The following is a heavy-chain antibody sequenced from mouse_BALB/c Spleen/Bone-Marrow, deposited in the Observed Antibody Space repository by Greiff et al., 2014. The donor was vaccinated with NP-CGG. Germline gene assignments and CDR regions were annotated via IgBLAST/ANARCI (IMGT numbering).Heavy chain of an antibody. Sequence: QVQLQQSGAELMKPGASVKISCKATGYTFSRYWIEWVKQRPGHGLEWIGEILPGNGDTNYNENFKGKATFTADTSSNTAYMQLSSLTSEDPAVYYCVRFHYYFDYWGQGTTLTVSS. CDR3: VRFHYYFDY. CDR1: GYTFSRYW. CDR2: ILPGNGDT. J-gene: IGHJ2*01. V-gene: IGHV1-9*01.